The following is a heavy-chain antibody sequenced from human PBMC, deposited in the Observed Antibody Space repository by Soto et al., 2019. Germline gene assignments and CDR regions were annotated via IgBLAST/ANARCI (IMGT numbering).Heavy chain of an antibody. CDR1: GFTFSSHG. D-gene: IGHD6-19*01. Sequence: QVQLVESGGGVVQPGTSLRLSCAASGFTFSSHGMHWVRQAPGKGLEWVAVIRYDGSQTYYADSVRGRFTISRDNAKRTLYLQMNLRTEDTAVYYCANDVDSTGSLGHGMDVWGQGTTVTVSS. V-gene: IGHV3-30*18. J-gene: IGHJ6*02. CDR2: IRYDGSQT. CDR3: ANDVDSTGSLGHGMDV.